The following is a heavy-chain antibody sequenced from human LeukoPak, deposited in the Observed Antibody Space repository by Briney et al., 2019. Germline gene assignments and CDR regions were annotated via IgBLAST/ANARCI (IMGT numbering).Heavy chain of an antibody. CDR1: GGSFSGYY. J-gene: IGHJ3*02. Sequence: SETLSLTCAVYGGSFSGYYWSWIRQPPGKGLEWIGEINHSGSTNYNPPLKSRVTISVDTSKNQFSLKLSSVTAADTAVYYCAREQRAFDIWGQGTMVTVSS. CDR3: AREQRAFDI. CDR2: INHSGST. D-gene: IGHD6-13*01. V-gene: IGHV4-34*01.